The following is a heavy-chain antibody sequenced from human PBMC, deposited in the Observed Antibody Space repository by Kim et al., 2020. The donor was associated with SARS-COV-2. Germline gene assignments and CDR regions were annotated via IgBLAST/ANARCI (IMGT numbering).Heavy chain of an antibody. CDR2: ISGSGGNS. V-gene: IGHV3-23*01. J-gene: IGHJ2*01. D-gene: IGHD2-2*01. CDR1: GFTFSTYA. Sequence: GGSLRLSCAASGFTFSTYAMNWVRQAPGKGLEWVSTISGSGGNSNYADSVKGRFTISRDNSKNTLYLQMNNLRAEDTAIYYCAKDSYCTTTSCFGMGWHFDLWGRETLVIVSS. CDR3: AKDSYCTTTSCFGMGWHFDL.